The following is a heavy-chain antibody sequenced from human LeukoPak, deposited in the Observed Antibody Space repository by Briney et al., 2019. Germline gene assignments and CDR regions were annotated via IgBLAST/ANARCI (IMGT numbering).Heavy chain of an antibody. Sequence: PGGSLRLSCAASGFTFSGYWMSWVRQAPGKGLECVANIKEDGSEKYYVDSVKGRFTISRDNAENSLFLQMNSLRAEDTAVYYCRSSHYGDYAWGQGTLVTVSS. V-gene: IGHV3-7*01. CDR2: IKEDGSEK. CDR3: RSSHYGDYA. D-gene: IGHD4-17*01. CDR1: GFTFSGYW. J-gene: IGHJ4*03.